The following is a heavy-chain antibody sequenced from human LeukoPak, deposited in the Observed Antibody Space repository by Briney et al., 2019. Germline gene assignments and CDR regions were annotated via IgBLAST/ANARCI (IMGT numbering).Heavy chain of an antibody. D-gene: IGHD4-23*01. CDR2: ISSGGSYI. V-gene: IGHV3-21*01. CDR3: ARDPYYGSDSRYYYYFGMDV. Sequence: GGSLRLSCAASGFTFSTYSMNWVRQAPGRGLEWVASISSGGSYIYYADSVKGRSTISRDNAKNSLYLQMNSLRAEDTAVYYCARDPYYGSDSRYYYYFGMDVWGQGTTVTVSS. J-gene: IGHJ6*02. CDR1: GFTFSTYS.